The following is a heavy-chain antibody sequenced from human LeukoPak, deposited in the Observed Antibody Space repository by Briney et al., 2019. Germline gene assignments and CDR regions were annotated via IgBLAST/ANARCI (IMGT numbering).Heavy chain of an antibody. D-gene: IGHD2-15*01. CDR2: IKKDGSEK. V-gene: IGHV3-7*01. Sequence: GGSLRLSCAASGFTFSSYWMSWVRQAPGKGLEWVANIKKDGSEKYYVDSVEGRFTISRDNAKNSLYLQMNSLRAEDTAVYYCARGPSPPYYCSGSTCLDAFISGAKGHWSPSLQ. CDR3: ARGPSPPYYCSGSTCLDAFIS. CDR1: GFTFSSYW. J-gene: IGHJ3*01.